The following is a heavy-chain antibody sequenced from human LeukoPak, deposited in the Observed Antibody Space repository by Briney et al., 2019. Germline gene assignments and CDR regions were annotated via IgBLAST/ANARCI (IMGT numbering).Heavy chain of an antibody. Sequence: PGGSLRLSCAASGCTFSGHAMSWVRQAPGKGLNWLSTITGGAENTYYADSVKGRFTISRDNSKNTIYLQMDSLRVEDTAVYYCAKVLSGSQDYWGQGTLVTVFS. CDR3: AKVLSGSQDY. D-gene: IGHD1-26*01. J-gene: IGHJ4*02. CDR2: ITGGAENT. CDR1: GCTFSGHA. V-gene: IGHV3-23*01.